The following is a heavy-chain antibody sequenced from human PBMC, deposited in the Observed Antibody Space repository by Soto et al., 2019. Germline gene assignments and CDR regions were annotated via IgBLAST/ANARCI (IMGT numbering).Heavy chain of an antibody. CDR1: GGSISRGGYY. CDR2: IYYSGST. D-gene: IGHD6-13*01. Sequence: QVQLQESGPGLVKPSQTLSLTCTVSGGSISRGGYYWSWIRQHPGKGLEWIGYIYYSGSTYYNPSLKSRVTISVDTSKNQFSLKLSSVTAADTAVYYCAREGYSSSPEYYFDYWGQGTLVTVSS. J-gene: IGHJ4*02. CDR3: AREGYSSSPEYYFDY. V-gene: IGHV4-31*03.